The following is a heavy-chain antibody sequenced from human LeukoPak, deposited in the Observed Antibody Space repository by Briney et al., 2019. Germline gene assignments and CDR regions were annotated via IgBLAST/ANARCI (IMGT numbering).Heavy chain of an antibody. V-gene: IGHV4-34*01. J-gene: IGHJ4*02. CDR3: ARLENRGAITAFDY. CDR2: INHSGST. CDR1: GGSFSGYY. D-gene: IGHD1-14*01. Sequence: SETLSLTCAVYGGSFSGYYWSWIRQPPGKGLEWIGEINHSGSTNYNPSLKSRVTISLDTSKNQFSLRLSSVTAADTAVYYCARLENRGAITAFDYWGQGTLVTVSS.